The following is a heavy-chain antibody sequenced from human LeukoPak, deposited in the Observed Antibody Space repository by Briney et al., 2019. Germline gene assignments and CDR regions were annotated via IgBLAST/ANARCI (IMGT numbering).Heavy chain of an antibody. V-gene: IGHV3-74*01. J-gene: IGHJ4*02. CDR2: INSDGSST. Sequence: PGGSLRLSCAASGLTFSSYWMHWVRQAPGKGLVWVSRINSDGSSTSYADSGKGRFTISRDNAKNTLYLQMNSLRAEDTAVYYCARNMVPKGREGFDYWGQGTLVTVSS. CDR1: GLTFSSYW. CDR3: ARNMVPKGREGFDY. D-gene: IGHD4/OR15-4a*01.